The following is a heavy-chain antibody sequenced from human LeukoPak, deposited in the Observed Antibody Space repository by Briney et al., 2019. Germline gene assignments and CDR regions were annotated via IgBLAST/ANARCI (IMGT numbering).Heavy chain of an antibody. D-gene: IGHD6-19*01. CDR2: ISGSGGST. Sequence: PGGSLRLSCAASGFTFSSYATSWVRQAPGKGLEWVSAISGSGGSTYYADSVKGRFTISRDNSKNTLYLQMNSLRAEDTAVYYCATNLAVAGHFDYWGQGTLVTVSS. CDR3: ATNLAVAGHFDY. V-gene: IGHV3-23*01. J-gene: IGHJ4*02. CDR1: GFTFSSYA.